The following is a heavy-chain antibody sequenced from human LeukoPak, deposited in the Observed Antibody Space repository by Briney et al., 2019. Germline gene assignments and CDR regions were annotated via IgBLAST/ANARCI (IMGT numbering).Heavy chain of an antibody. J-gene: IGHJ4*02. V-gene: IGHV3-21*01. Sequence: PGGSLTLSCAASGFTFSSYSMIWVRQAPGKGLEWVSSNSSSSRDINYADSVRGRFTISRDDANNSLYLQMNGLRAEDTAVYYCARAFDTPMAESSHYWGQGTLVTVSS. CDR2: NSSSSRDI. CDR1: GFTFSSYS. CDR3: ARAFDTPMAESSHY. D-gene: IGHD5-18*01.